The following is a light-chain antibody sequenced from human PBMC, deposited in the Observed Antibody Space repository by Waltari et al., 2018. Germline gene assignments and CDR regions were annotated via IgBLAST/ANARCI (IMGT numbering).Light chain of an antibody. CDR1: PSLLHSNGYNY. CDR2: LGS. V-gene: IGKV2-28*01. CDR3: MQTLQTPT. Sequence: DIVMTQSPLSLPVTPGEPASISSRSSPSLLHSNGYNYLDWYLQRPGQSPQLLIYLGSNRASGVPDRFSGSGSGTDFALKISRVEAEDFGVYYCMQTLQTPTFGQGTKVEIK. J-gene: IGKJ1*01.